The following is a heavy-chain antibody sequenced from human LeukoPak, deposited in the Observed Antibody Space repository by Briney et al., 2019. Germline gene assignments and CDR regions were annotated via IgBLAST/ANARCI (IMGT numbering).Heavy chain of an antibody. CDR1: GYTFTSYY. CDR2: INPSGGST. V-gene: IGHV1-46*01. D-gene: IGHD6-13*01. Sequence: ASVKVSCKASGYTFTSYYMHWVRQAPGQGLEWMGIINPSGGSTSYAQKFQGRVTMTRDMSTSTVYMELSSLRSEDTAVYYCARVLGAAAGTVWGRGTLVTVSS. CDR3: ARVLGAAAGTV. J-gene: IGHJ4*02.